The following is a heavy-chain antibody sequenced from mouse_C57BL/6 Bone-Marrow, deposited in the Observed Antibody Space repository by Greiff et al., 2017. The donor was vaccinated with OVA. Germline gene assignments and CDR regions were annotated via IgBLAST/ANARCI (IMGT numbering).Heavy chain of an antibody. D-gene: IGHD2-13*01. Sequence: EVQLVESGGGLVKPGGSPKLSCAASGFTFSSYAMSWVRQTPEKRLEWVATISDGGSYTYYPDNVKGRFTISRDNAKNNLYLQMSHLKSEDTAMYYCARDPRRDDWFAYWGQGTLVTVSA. CDR1: GFTFSSYA. CDR3: ARDPRRDDWFAY. J-gene: IGHJ3*01. V-gene: IGHV5-4*01. CDR2: ISDGGSYT.